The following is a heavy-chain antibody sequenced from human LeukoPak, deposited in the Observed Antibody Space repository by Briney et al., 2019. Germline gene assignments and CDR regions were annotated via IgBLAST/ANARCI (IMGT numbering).Heavy chain of an antibody. CDR1: GASITSYY. CDR2: IYYSGST. D-gene: IGHD6-19*01. J-gene: IGHJ4*02. Sequence: SETLSLTCAVSGASITSYYWSWVRQPPVKGLEWIGYIYYSGSTNYNPSLKSRVTMSVDTSKNEFSLKLSSVTTADTAVYYCATRRIAVAAPFDYWGQGTLVTVSS. CDR3: ATRRIAVAAPFDY. V-gene: IGHV4-59*01.